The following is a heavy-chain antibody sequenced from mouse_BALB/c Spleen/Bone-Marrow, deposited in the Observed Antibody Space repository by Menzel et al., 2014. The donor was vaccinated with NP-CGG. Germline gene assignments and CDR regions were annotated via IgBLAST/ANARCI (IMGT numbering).Heavy chain of an antibody. D-gene: IGHD2-4*01. Sequence: EVHLVESGPGLVKPSQSLSLTCIVTGYSITRDYAWNWIRQFPGNKLEWIGYISYSGSTTYNPSLESRISITRDTSKNQFFLQLNSVTTEDTATYCCARSSLYDYDVGFAYWGQGTLVTVSA. CDR1: GYSITRDYA. J-gene: IGHJ3*01. CDR2: ISYSGST. CDR3: ARSSLYDYDVGFAY. V-gene: IGHV3-2*02.